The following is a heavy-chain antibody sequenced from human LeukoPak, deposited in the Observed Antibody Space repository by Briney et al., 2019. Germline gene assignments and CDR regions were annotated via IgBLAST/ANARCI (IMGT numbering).Heavy chain of an antibody. Sequence: AGGSLRLSCAASGFTFSSYEMNWVRQAPGKGLEWVSVIYRGGSTYYADSVKGRFTISRHNSRDTMYLQMNSLRTEDTAVYYCARTLRGGKFDYWGQGTLVTVSS. CDR3: ARTLRGGKFDY. D-gene: IGHD4-23*01. J-gene: IGHJ4*02. CDR2: IYRGGST. V-gene: IGHV3-53*04. CDR1: GFTFSSYE.